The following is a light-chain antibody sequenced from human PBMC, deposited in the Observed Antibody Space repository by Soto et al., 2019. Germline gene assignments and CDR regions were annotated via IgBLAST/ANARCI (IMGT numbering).Light chain of an antibody. V-gene: IGLV1-40*01. Sequence: QSVLTQPPSVSGAPGQRVIISCTGSNSNIGAGYDVHWYQQLPGTAPKLLIYANSNRPSGVPDRFSGSKSGTSASLAITGLQAEDEADYYCQSYDSSLSGSIFGGGTQLTVL. CDR3: QSYDSSLSGSI. J-gene: IGLJ2*01. CDR1: NSNIGAGYD. CDR2: ANS.